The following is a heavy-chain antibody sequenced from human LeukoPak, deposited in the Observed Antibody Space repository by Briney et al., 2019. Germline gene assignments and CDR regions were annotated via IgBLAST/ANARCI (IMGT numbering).Heavy chain of an antibody. V-gene: IGHV3-21*01. CDR3: AGYCDSSRGNCCHHLDD. J-gene: IGHJ6*04. Sequence: GGSLRLSCATSGFTFSNYGMNWVRQASGKGLEWVSSISNSGSYIYYADSVKGRFTISRDNAKNSLFLQMSSLRAEDTAVYYCAGYCDSSRGNCCHHLDDWGKGTMVTVSS. CDR2: ISNSGSYI. CDR1: GFTFSNYG. D-gene: IGHD2/OR15-2a*01.